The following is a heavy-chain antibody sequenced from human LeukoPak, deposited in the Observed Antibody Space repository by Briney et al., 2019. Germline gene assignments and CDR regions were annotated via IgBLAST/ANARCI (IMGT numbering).Heavy chain of an antibody. CDR2: ISGDGGST. CDR1: GFTFDDYA. Sequence: PGGSLRLSCAASGFTFDDYAMHWVRQAPGKGLEWVSLISGDGGSTYYADSVKGRFTISRDNSKNSLYLQMNSLRTEDTALYYCAKDIFPIVGANHDAFDIWGQGTMVTVSS. CDR3: AKDIFPIVGANHDAFDI. V-gene: IGHV3-43*02. D-gene: IGHD1-26*01. J-gene: IGHJ3*02.